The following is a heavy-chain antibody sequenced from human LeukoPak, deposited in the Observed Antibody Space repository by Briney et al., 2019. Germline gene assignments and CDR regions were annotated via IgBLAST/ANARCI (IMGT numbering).Heavy chain of an antibody. D-gene: IGHD3-22*01. CDR1: GFTFSSYA. V-gene: IGHV3-23*01. Sequence: HTGGSLRLSCAASGFTFSSYAMSWVRQAPGKGLEWVSAISGSGGSTYYADSVKGRFTISRDNSKNTLYLQMNSLRAEDTAVYYCAKWGSSGYYYQDAFDIWGQGTTVTVSS. CDR2: ISGSGGST. J-gene: IGHJ3*02. CDR3: AKWGSSGYYYQDAFDI.